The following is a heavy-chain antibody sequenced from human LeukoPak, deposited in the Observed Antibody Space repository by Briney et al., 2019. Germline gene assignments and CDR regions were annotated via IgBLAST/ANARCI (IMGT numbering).Heavy chain of an antibody. D-gene: IGHD3-10*01. CDR3: ARENYGSGSPLLDAFDI. CDR1: GYTFTGYY. Sequence: GASVKVSCKASGYTFTGYYMHWVRQAPGQGLEWMGWINPNSGGTNYAQKFQGWVTMTRDTSISTAYMELSRLRSDDTAVYHCARENYGSGSPLLDAFDIWGQGTMVTVSS. V-gene: IGHV1-2*04. J-gene: IGHJ3*02. CDR2: INPNSGGT.